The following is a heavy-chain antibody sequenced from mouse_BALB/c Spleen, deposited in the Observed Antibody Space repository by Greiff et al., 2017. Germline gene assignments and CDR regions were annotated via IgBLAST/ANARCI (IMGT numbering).Heavy chain of an antibody. CDR2: INPSNGRT. CDR1: GYTFTSYW. CDR3: ARKPWFAY. V-gene: IGHV1S81*02. Sequence: QVQLKQPGAELVKPGASVKLSCKASGYTFTSYWMHWVKQRPGQGLEWIGEINPSNGRTNYNEKFKSKATLTVDKSSSTAYMQLSSLTSEDSAVYYCARKPWFAYWGQGTLGTVSA. J-gene: IGHJ3*01.